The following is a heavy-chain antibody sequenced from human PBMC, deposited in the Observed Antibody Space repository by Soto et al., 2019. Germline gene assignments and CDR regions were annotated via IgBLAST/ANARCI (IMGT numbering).Heavy chain of an antibody. J-gene: IGHJ4*02. CDR3: AKEPYSDFWSAYYYFDY. CDR1: GFTFGSHA. V-gene: IGHV3-23*01. D-gene: IGHD3-3*01. Sequence: GGSLRLSCAASGFTFGSHAMIWVRQATGKGLEWVSAISGSGGSAYYADSVKGRFTISRDNSINTLYLQMNSLRAEDTALYYCAKEPYSDFWSAYYYFDYWGQGTLVTVSS. CDR2: ISGSGGSA.